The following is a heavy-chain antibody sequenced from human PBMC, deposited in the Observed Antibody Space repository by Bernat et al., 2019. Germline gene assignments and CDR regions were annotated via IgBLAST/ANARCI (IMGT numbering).Heavy chain of an antibody. Sequence: QVQLVQSGAEVKKPGASVKVSCKASGYTFTGYYMHWVRQAPGQGLEWMGWINPNSGGTNYAQKFQGWVTMTRDTSISTAYMELSRLRSDDTAVYYCAREGPYYDFWSGYDSSWYGMDVWGQGTTVTVS. V-gene: IGHV1-2*04. CDR3: AREGPYYDFWSGYDSSWYGMDV. CDR1: GYTFTGYY. J-gene: IGHJ6*02. D-gene: IGHD3-3*01. CDR2: INPNSGGT.